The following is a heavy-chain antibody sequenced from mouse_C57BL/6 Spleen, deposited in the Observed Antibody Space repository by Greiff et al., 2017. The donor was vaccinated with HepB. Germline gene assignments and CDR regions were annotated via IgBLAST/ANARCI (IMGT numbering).Heavy chain of an antibody. CDR3: AREDDYDSYFDV. D-gene: IGHD2-4*01. CDR2: ISYDGSN. CDR1: GYSITSGYY. Sequence: EVKLVESGPGLVKPSQSLSLTCSVTGYSITSGYYWNWIRQFPGNKLEWMGYISYDGSNNYNPSLKNRISITRDTSKNQFFLKLNSVTTEDTATYYCAREDDYDSYFDVWGTGTTVTVSS. V-gene: IGHV3-6*01. J-gene: IGHJ1*03.